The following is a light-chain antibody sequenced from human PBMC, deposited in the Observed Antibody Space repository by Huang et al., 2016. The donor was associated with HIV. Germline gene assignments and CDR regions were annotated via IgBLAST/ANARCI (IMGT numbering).Light chain of an antibody. Sequence: AIQMTQSPSSLSASPGDRITITCRASQDVSSFLAWYQQKPGKPPKLLINTASLLQSGVPSRFNATGSGTDFTLTVTCLQSEDFASYYCQQYYSHSTFGPGTKV. CDR3: QQYYSHST. CDR2: TAS. CDR1: QDVSSF. V-gene: IGKV1-8*01. J-gene: IGKJ3*01.